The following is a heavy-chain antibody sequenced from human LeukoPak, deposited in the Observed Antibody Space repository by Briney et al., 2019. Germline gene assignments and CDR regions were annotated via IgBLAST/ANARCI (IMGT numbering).Heavy chain of an antibody. CDR2: ISTSGSTI. CDR3: ARDGVLRYFDWLFPYYMDV. CDR1: GFTFSRHS. D-gene: IGHD3-9*01. V-gene: IGHV3-48*04. J-gene: IGHJ6*03. Sequence: GGSLRLSCAASGFTFSRHSMNWVRQAPGKGLEWVSYISTSGSTIYYADSVKGRFTISRDNAKNSLYLQMNSLRAEDTAVYYCARDGVLRYFDWLFPYYMDVWGKGTTVSISS.